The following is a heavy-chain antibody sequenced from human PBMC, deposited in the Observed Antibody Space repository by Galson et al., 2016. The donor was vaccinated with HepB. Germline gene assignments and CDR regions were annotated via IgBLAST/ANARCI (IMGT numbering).Heavy chain of an antibody. J-gene: IGHJ4*02. D-gene: IGHD3-10*01. CDR3: ARDRSSGSGSFGY. V-gene: IGHV4-31*03. CDR2: IYHSGST. Sequence: TLSLTCTVSGGSISSGGYYWSWIRQHPGKGLEWIGYIYHSGSTYYNPALKSRVTISVETSKNQFSLKLSSVTAADTAVYFCARDRSSGSGSFGYWGQGTLVTLSS. CDR1: GGSISSGGYY.